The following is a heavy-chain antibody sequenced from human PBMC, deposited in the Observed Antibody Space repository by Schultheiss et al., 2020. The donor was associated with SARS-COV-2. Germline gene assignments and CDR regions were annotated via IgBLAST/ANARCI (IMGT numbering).Heavy chain of an antibody. V-gene: IGHV1-69*13. CDR1: GYTFTGYY. D-gene: IGHD3-3*01. CDR2: IIPIFGTA. Sequence: SVKVSCKASGYTFTGYYMHWVRQAPGQGLEWMGGIIPIFGTANYAQKFQGRVTITADESTSTAYMELSSLRAEDTAVYYCAKAPYRFLGGGYYGMDVWGQGTTVTVSS. CDR3: AKAPYRFLGGGYYGMDV. J-gene: IGHJ6*02.